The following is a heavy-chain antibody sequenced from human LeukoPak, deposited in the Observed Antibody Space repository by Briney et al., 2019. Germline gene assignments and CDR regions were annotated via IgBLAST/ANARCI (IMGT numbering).Heavy chain of an antibody. CDR2: ISSSSTHI. Sequence: GGSLRLSCAASGFTLSSYSMNWVRQAPGKGLEWVSYISSSSTHIYYADSVRGRFTISRDNARNSLYLQMNSLRAEDTAIYYCARSEHSSSSFDYWGQGTLVTVSS. CDR1: GFTLSSYS. D-gene: IGHD6-6*01. CDR3: ARSEHSSSSFDY. J-gene: IGHJ4*02. V-gene: IGHV3-21*01.